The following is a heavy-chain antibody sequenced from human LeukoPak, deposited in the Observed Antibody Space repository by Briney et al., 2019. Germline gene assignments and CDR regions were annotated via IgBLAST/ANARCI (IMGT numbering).Heavy chain of an antibody. Sequence: SETLSLTCTVSGGSISSYYWSWIRQPPGKGLEWIGYIYYSGSTNYNPSLKSRVTISVDTSKNQFSLKLSSVTAADTAVYYCARDRSLGRQLVLDYWGQGTLVTVSS. CDR1: GGSISSYY. CDR2: IYYSGST. CDR3: ARDRSLGRQLVLDY. D-gene: IGHD6-13*01. V-gene: IGHV4-59*12. J-gene: IGHJ4*02.